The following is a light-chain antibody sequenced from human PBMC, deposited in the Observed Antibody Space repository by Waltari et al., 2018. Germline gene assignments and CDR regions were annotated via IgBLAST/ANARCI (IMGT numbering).Light chain of an antibody. Sequence: EIVLTQSPGTLSLPLGERATLSCRASQRVSRALAWYQQKPGQAPRLLIYDASTRATGIPDRFSGSGSGTDFSLTISRLEPDDFSVYYCQHYVRLPATFGQGTTVEI. CDR1: QRVSRA. CDR2: DAS. CDR3: QHYVRLPAT. V-gene: IGKV3-20*01. J-gene: IGKJ1*01.